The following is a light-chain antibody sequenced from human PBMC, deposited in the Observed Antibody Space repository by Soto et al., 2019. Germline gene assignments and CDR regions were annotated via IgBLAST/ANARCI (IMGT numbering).Light chain of an antibody. CDR3: QQSNSCPLT. J-gene: IGKJ4*01. Sequence: KMPQSASTLSASVGDRVTIACRASQSISSWLAWYQQKPGKAPNLLIYAASSLHSGVPSRFSGSGSGTDFTLTISSLQPEDFATYYCQQSNSCPLTLGGGTKADIK. V-gene: IGKV1-12*01. CDR2: AAS. CDR1: QSISSW.